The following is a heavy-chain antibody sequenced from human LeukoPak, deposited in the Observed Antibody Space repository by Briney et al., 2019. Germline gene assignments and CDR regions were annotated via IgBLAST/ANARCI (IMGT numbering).Heavy chain of an antibody. CDR3: AKGGQVGPLLYFDS. J-gene: IGHJ4*02. CDR2: ISGNAGSI. CDR1: GFTFSNYA. V-gene: IGHV3-23*01. D-gene: IGHD2/OR15-2a*01. Sequence: PGGSLRLSCAASGFTFSNYAMSWVRQAPGEGPEWVSSISGNAGSIHYADSVKGRFTISRDNSRNTLYVQTNSLRAEGTAIYYCAKGGQVGPLLYFDSWGQGTLVTVSS.